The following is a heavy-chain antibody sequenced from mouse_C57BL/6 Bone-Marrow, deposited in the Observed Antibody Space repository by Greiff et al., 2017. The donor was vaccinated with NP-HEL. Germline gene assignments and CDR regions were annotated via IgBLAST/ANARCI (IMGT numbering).Heavy chain of an antibody. V-gene: IGHV1-54*01. CDR1: GYAFTNYL. J-gene: IGHJ4*01. CDR3: ARWPIYYDYGGAMDY. Sequence: VQLQESGAELVRPGTSVKVSCKASGYAFTNYLIEWVKQRPGQGLEWIGVINPGSGGTNYNEQFKGKATLTADKSSSTAYMQLSSLTSEDSAVYFCARWPIYYDYGGAMDYWGQGTSVTVSS. CDR2: INPGSGGT. D-gene: IGHD2-4*01.